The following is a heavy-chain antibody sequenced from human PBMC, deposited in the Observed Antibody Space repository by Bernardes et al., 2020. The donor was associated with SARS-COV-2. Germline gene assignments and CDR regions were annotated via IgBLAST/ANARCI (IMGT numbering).Heavy chain of an antibody. CDR3: ARSAGMDV. J-gene: IGHJ6*02. V-gene: IGHV3-7*03. Sequence: SLQISCAGSGFDFSDSWMTWVRQVPGTGLEWVANIKRDGRETYYVDSVKGRFTISRDNAKNLVFLQMNSLRAEDTAVFYCARSAGMDVWGQGTMVTVSS. CDR1: GFDFSDSW. CDR2: IKRDGRET.